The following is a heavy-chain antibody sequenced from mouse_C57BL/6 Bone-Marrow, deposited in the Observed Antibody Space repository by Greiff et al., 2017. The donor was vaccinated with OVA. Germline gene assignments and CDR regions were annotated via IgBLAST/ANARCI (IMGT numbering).Heavy chain of an antibody. CDR3: ARRAIGYRAMDY. D-gene: IGHD2-14*01. V-gene: IGHV1-26*01. J-gene: IGHJ4*01. Sequence: EVQLQQSGPELVKPGASVKISCKASGYTFTDYYMNWVKQSHGKSLEWIGDINPNNGGTSYNQKFKGKATLTVDKSSSTAYMELRSLTSEDSAVYYCARRAIGYRAMDYWGQGTSVTVSS. CDR1: GYTFTDYY. CDR2: INPNNGGT.